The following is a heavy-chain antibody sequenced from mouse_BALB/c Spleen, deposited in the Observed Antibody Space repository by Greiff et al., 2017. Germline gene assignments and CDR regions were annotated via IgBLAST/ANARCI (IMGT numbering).Heavy chain of an antibody. CDR3: ARHDYYGSQAWFAY. V-gene: IGHV5-12-2*01. CDR2: ISNGGGST. CDR1: GFTFSSYT. Sequence: EVKLMESGGGLVQPGGSLKLSCAASGFTFSSYTMSWVRQTPEKRLEWVAYISNGGGSTYYPDTVKGRFAISRDNAKNTLYLQMSSLKSEDTAMYYCARHDYYGSQAWFAYWGQGTLVTVSA. D-gene: IGHD1-1*01. J-gene: IGHJ3*01.